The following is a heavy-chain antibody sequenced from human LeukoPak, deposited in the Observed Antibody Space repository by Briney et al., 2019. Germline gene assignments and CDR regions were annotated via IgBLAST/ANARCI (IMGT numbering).Heavy chain of an antibody. V-gene: IGHV3-7*05. Sequence: GGSLRPSCAASRFTFSSYWLSWVRQAPGKGPEWVANINQDGGLKYYVDSVKGRFTISRDNAKNSLYLQMNSLRAEDTAVYYCTSDSHGSRTYSVDYWGQRTLVTVSS. CDR1: RFTFSSYW. J-gene: IGHJ4*02. CDR3: TSDSHGSRTYSVDY. CDR2: INQDGGLK. D-gene: IGHD3-10*01.